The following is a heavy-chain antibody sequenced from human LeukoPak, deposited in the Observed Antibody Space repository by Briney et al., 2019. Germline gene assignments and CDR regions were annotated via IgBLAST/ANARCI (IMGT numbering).Heavy chain of an antibody. CDR3: ARGAHVLRYFDWQSDY. J-gene: IGHJ4*02. CDR2: ISSNGGST. Sequence: PGGSLRLSCSASGLTFSSYAMHWVRQAPGKGLEYVSAISSNGGSTYYADSVKGRFTISRDNSKNTLYLQMNSLRAEDTAVYYCARGAHVLRYFDWQSDYWGQGTLVTVSS. V-gene: IGHV3-64*04. D-gene: IGHD3-9*01. CDR1: GLTFSSYA.